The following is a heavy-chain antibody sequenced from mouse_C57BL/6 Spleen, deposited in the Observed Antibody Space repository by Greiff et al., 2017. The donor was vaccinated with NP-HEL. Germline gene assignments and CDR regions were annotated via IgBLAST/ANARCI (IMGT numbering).Heavy chain of an antibody. J-gene: IGHJ2*01. Sequence: VQLQQPGAELVRPGSSVKLSCKASGYPFTSYWMAWVKQRPGQGLEWIGNIYPSDSEPHSNQKFKDKATFTVDKAASTAYMQLSSLTSEDSAVYYCARRGWDEDYVDYWGQGTTLTVSS. D-gene: IGHD4-1*01. CDR1: GYPFTSYW. V-gene: IGHV1-61*01. CDR2: IYPSDSEP. CDR3: ARRGWDEDYVDY.